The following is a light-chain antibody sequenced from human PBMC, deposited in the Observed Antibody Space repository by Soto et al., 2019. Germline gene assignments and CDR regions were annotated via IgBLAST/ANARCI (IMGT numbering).Light chain of an antibody. J-gene: IGKJ1*01. CDR2: DAS. CDR1: LSVFNY. Sequence: EIVLTQSPATLSLSPGERATLSCRASLSVFNYLAWYQQKPGQAPRLLIYDASNRATGVPPRFSGSGSGTDFTLTISSLEPEDFAVYYCQQRSNWPRTFGHGTKVDIK. CDR3: QQRSNWPRT. V-gene: IGKV3-11*01.